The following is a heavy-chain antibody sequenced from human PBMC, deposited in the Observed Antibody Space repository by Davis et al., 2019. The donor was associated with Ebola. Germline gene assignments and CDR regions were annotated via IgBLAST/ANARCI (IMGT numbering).Heavy chain of an antibody. CDR2: ISAYNGNT. CDR1: GYTFTSYG. J-gene: IGHJ6*02. D-gene: IGHD6-13*01. Sequence: ASVKVSCKASGYTFTSYGISWVRQAPGQGLEWMGWISAYNGNTNYAQKFQGRVTMTRDTSTSTVYMELSSLRSEDTAVYYCARDRAGEQQLFLSVVMDVWGQGTTVTVSS. CDR3: ARDRAGEQQLFLSVVMDV. V-gene: IGHV1-18*01.